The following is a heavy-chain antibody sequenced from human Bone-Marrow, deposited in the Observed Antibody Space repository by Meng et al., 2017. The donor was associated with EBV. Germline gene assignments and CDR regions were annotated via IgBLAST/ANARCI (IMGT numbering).Heavy chain of an antibody. Sequence: QVQLVQSGSELKKPGAYVKISCKASGYTFTTFAINWVRQAPGQGPEWMGWINTNTGNPTYAQGFTERFVLSLDTSVTTAYLQISDLKAEDTAIYYCARARVVGGDYWGQGTLVTVSS. D-gene: IGHD3-16*01. CDR3: ARARVVGGDY. CDR2: INTNTGNP. J-gene: IGHJ4*02. V-gene: IGHV7-4-1*02. CDR1: GYTFTTFA.